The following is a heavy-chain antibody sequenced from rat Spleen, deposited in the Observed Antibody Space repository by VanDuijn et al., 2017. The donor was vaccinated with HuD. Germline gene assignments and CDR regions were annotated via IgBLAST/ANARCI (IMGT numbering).Heavy chain of an antibody. J-gene: IGHJ2*01. D-gene: IGHD1-9*01. Sequence: EVQLVESDGGLVQPGRSLKLSCAASGFTFSDYYMAWVRQAPTKGLEWVASIHYEGTNTYYRDSLKGRFTISRDNAKSTLSLQMDSLRSEDTATYYCARRHYGYTDYFDYWGQGVMVTVSS. CDR1: GFTFSDYY. V-gene: IGHV5-22*01. CDR2: IHYEGTNT. CDR3: ARRHYGYTDYFDY.